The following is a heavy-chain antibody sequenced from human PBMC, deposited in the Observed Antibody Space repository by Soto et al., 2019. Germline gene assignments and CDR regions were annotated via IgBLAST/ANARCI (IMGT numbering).Heavy chain of an antibody. CDR3: ARRSSGWYFDY. CDR1: GFTFSSYA. J-gene: IGHJ4*02. Sequence: GGSLRLSCAASGFTFSSYAMNWVRQAPGKGLEWVSVISGSGGSTYYADSVKGRFTISRDNSKNTLYLQMNSLRAEDTAVYHCARRSSGWYFDYWGQGTLVTVSS. D-gene: IGHD6-19*01. V-gene: IGHV3-23*01. CDR2: ISGSGGST.